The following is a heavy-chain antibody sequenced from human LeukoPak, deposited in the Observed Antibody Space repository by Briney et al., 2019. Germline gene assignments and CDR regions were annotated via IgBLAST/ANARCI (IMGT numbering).Heavy chain of an antibody. Sequence: GGSLRLSCVASGFTFSRNGMHWVRQAPGKGLEWVAVISYDGSNRYYVDSVKGRFTISRDNSKNTLYLQMNSLRGEDTAVYYCAKDRLMDPGTFTGYFDPWGQGILVAVSS. CDR1: GFTFSRNG. V-gene: IGHV3-30*18. J-gene: IGHJ4*02. CDR2: ISYDGSNR. D-gene: IGHD3-9*01. CDR3: AKDRLMDPGTFTGYFDP.